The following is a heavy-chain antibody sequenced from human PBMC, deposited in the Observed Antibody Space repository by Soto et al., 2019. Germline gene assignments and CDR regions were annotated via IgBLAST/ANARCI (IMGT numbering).Heavy chain of an antibody. CDR1: GGIFSTYA. D-gene: IGHD3-10*01. J-gene: IGHJ4*02. V-gene: IGHV1-69*01. Sequence: QVQLVQSGAEVKKPGSSVKVSCKASGGIFSTYAISWLRQAPGQGLEWMGGIIPLFGTPNYAQRFQGRVTMTADESTSTAYMELSRLRSEDTAVYYGARDRDDYGSGNYYNRVDFWCQRTLVTVSS. CDR2: IIPLFGTP. CDR3: ARDRDDYGSGNYYNRVDF.